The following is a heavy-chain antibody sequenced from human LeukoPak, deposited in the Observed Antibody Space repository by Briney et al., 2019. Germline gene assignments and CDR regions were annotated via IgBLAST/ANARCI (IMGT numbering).Heavy chain of an antibody. V-gene: IGHV4-59*01. Sequence: SETLSLTCTVSGGSISSYYWNWIRQPPGKGLEWIGCIYYSGSTNFNPSLKSRVTISVDTSKNQCSLKLSSVTAADTAVYYCARDGSGSYLYYYMDVWGKGTTVTVSS. CDR2: IYYSGST. J-gene: IGHJ6*03. CDR3: ARDGSGSYLYYYMDV. CDR1: GGSISSYY. D-gene: IGHD3-10*01.